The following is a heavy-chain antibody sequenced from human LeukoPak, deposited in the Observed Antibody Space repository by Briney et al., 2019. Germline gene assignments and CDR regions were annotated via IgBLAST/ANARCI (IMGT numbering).Heavy chain of an antibody. J-gene: IGHJ4*02. D-gene: IGHD4-17*01. CDR2: IYYSGST. V-gene: IGHV4-59*08. Sequence: SETLSLTCTVSGGSISSYYWSWIRQPPGKGLEWIGYIYYSGSTNYNPSLKSRVTISVDTSKNQFSLKLSSVTAADTAVHYCASLYGDYADYWGQGTLVTVSS. CDR1: GGSISSYY. CDR3: ASLYGDYADY.